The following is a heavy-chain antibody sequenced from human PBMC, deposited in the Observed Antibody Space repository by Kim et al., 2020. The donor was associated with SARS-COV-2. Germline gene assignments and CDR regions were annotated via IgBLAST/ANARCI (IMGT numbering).Heavy chain of an antibody. D-gene: IGHD1-1*01. J-gene: IGHJ4*02. CDR3: ARVKYNWNNLGFDY. V-gene: IGHV4-59*01. CDR1: GGSISSYY. CDR2: IYYSGST. Sequence: SETLSLTFTVSGGSISSYYWSWIRQPPGKGLEWIGYIYYSGSTNYNPALKSRVTISVDTSKNQFSLKLSSVTAADTAVYYCARVKYNWNNLGFDYWGQGTLVTVSS.